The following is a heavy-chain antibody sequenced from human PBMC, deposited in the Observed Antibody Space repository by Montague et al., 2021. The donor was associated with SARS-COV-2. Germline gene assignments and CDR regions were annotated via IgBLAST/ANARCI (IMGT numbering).Heavy chain of an antibody. J-gene: IGHJ6*02. Sequence: SETLSLTCGVSGASISQFYWSWVRQSPGKGLEWIGYLYPNGRSYLNPSLEGRLSISVDPSKTHISLRLPSLMAADTAAYYCARERPLGPRALGIDVWGQGTTVAVSS. CDR2: LYPNGRS. V-gene: IGHV4-59*01. CDR1: GASISQFY. CDR3: ARERPLGPRALGIDV.